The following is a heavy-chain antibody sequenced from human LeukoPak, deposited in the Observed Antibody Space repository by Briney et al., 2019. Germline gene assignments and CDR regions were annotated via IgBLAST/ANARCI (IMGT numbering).Heavy chain of an antibody. J-gene: IGHJ4*02. CDR3: ASYGSGSYLGY. CDR1: GFTFSSYA. Sequence: GSLRLSCAASGFTFSSYAMHWIRQPPGKGLEWIGYIYYSGSTNYNPSLKSRVTISVDTSKNQFSLKLSSVTAADTAVYYCASYGSGSYLGYWGQGTLVTVSS. CDR2: IYYSGST. V-gene: IGHV4-59*01. D-gene: IGHD3-10*01.